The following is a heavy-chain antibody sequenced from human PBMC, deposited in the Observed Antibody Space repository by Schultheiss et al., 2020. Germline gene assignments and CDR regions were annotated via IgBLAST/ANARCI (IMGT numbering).Heavy chain of an antibody. CDR2: ISTDGSRT. J-gene: IGHJ4*02. Sequence: GGSLRLSCAASGFTFINYRMNWVRQAPGKGLVWVSRISTDGSRTDYADSVKGRFTISRDNSKNTLYLQMSSLRAEDTAVYYCARDLSVLSIAARQSLQYFDYWGQGTLVTVSS. D-gene: IGHD6-6*01. V-gene: IGHV3-74*01. CDR1: GFTFINYR. CDR3: ARDLSVLSIAARQSLQYFDY.